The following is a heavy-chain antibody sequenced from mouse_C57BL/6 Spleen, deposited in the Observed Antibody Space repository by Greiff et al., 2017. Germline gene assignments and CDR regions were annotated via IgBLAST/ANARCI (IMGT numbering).Heavy chain of an antibody. J-gene: IGHJ4*01. D-gene: IGHD2-1*01. Sequence: QVQLQQPGAELVKPGASVKLSCKASGYTFTSYWMQWVKQRPGQGLEWIGEIDPSDSYTNYNQKFKGKATLTVDTSASTAYMQLSSLTSEDSAVYYCARGNYGNLYYAMDYWCQGTSVTVSS. CDR2: IDPSDSYT. CDR3: ARGNYGNLYYAMDY. CDR1: GYTFTSYW. V-gene: IGHV1-50*01.